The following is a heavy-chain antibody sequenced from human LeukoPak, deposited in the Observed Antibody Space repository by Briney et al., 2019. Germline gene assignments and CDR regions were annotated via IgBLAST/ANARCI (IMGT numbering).Heavy chain of an antibody. J-gene: IGHJ4*02. CDR1: GFSFSSYA. Sequence: GGSLRLSCAASGFSFSSYAMSWVRQAPGKGLEWVSAISGSGGSTYYADSVKGRFTISRDNSKNTLYLQMNSLRAEDTAVYYCAKSPTVTINLDYWGQGTLVTVSS. V-gene: IGHV3-23*01. CDR2: ISGSGGST. CDR3: AKSPTVTINLDY. D-gene: IGHD4-17*01.